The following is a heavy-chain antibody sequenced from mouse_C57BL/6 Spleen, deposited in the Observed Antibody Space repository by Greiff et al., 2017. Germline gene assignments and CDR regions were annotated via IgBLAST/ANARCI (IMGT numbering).Heavy chain of an antibody. V-gene: IGHV5-17*01. J-gene: IGHJ1*03. CDR1: GFTFSDYG. CDR3: ARPGSNSHWYFDV. Sequence: EVKLMESGGGLVKPGGSLKLSCAASGFTFSDYGMHWVRQAPEKGLEWVAYISSGSSTIYYADTVKGRFTISRDNAKNTLFLQMTSLRSEDTAMYYCARPGSNSHWYFDVWGTGTTVTVSS. D-gene: IGHD1-1*01. CDR2: ISSGSSTI.